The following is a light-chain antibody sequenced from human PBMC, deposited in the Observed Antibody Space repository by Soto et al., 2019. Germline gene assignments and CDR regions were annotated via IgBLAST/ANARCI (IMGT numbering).Light chain of an antibody. CDR2: EVS. CDR3: SSYTSSSFLP. CDR1: SSDVGGYNY. Sequence: QSVLTQPASVSGSPGQSITISCTGTSSDVGGYNYVSWYQQHPGKAPKLMIYEVSNRPSGVSNRFSGSKSGNTASLTISGLQAEDEADYYCSSYTSSSFLPFGTGTKVT. J-gene: IGLJ1*01. V-gene: IGLV2-14*01.